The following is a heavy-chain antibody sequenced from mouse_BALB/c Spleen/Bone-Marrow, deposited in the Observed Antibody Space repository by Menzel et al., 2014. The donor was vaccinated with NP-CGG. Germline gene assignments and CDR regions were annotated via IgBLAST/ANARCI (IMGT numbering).Heavy chain of an antibody. CDR3: AKPEDSYAMDY. Sequence: QVQLKESGPGLVSPSQRLSITCTVSGFSLTSNGVSWIRQPPGKGLEWLGVIWGDGSTKYHSALISRLSFTKDNSKSRVCLKLNSLHTDDTATYYCAKPEDSYAMDYWGQGTSVTVSS. CDR1: GFSLTSNG. V-gene: IGHV2-3*01. CDR2: IWGDGST. D-gene: IGHD2-12*01. J-gene: IGHJ4*01.